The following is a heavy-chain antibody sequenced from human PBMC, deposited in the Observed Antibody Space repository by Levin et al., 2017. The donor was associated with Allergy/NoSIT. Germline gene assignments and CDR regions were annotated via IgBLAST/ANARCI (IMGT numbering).Heavy chain of an antibody. Sequence: GGSLRLSCAASGFTFRNHAMSWVRQAPGKGLEWVSGISGSGGNTYYADSVRGRFTLSRDNSKDTLYLHINCLLAEHTAIYYCAKDSYACREISYYFDSWGQGTLVTVSS. CDR1: GFTFRNHA. CDR2: ISGSGGNT. CDR3: AKDSYACREISYYFDS. V-gene: IGHV3-23*01. J-gene: IGHJ4*02. D-gene: IGHD3-16*02.